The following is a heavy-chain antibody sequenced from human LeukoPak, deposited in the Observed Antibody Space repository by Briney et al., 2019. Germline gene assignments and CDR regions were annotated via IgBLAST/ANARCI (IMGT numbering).Heavy chain of an antibody. CDR3: AREGTIVGATIGFDY. D-gene: IGHD1-26*01. CDR1: GYTFTGYY. CDR2: IIPNSGGT. J-gene: IGHJ4*02. Sequence: GASVKVSCKASGYTFTGYYMHWVRQAPGQGLEWMGWIIPNSGGTNYAQKFQGRVTMTRDTSISTAYMELSRLRSDDTAVYYCAREGTIVGATIGFDYWGQGTLVTVSS. V-gene: IGHV1-2*02.